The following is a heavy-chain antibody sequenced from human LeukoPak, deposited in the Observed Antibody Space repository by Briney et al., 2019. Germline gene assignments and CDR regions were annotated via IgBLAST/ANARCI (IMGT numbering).Heavy chain of an antibody. CDR2: LSGSGGRT. CDR1: GFTFSSYA. D-gene: IGHD3-22*01. J-gene: IGHJ3*02. CDR3: AKMAYDSSAPI. Sequence: GGSLRLSCAASGFTFSSYAMSWVRQAPGKGLEWVSTLSGSGGRTYYADSVKGRFTISRDNSKNTLFVQMNSLRADDTAVYYCAKMAYDSSAPIWGQGTMVTVSS. V-gene: IGHV3-23*01.